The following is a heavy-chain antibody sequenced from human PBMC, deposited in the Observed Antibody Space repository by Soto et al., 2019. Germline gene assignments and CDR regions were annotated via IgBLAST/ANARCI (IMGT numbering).Heavy chain of an antibody. V-gene: IGHV4-59*08. CDR1: NDSIRTYY. Sequence: QVQLQESGPGLVKPSETLSLTCTVSNDSIRTYYWTWIRQPPGKGLEWIGFIYYSGSTNYNPSLQSRVTISVDTSKNQFSLKMNSVTAADTAVYYCARPGRDWGALHYWGQGTLVTVSS. CDR3: ARPGRDWGALHY. D-gene: IGHD7-27*01. CDR2: IYYSGST. J-gene: IGHJ4*02.